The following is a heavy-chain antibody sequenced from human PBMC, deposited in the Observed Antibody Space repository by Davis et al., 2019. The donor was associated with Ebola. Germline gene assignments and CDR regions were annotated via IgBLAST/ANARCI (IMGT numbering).Heavy chain of an antibody. CDR3: VTSNYYDLLSLE. Sequence: GGSLTLSCAASGFTVNTNFMSWVRRAPGKGLEWLATLYRAGSTFYADSVKGRFTISRDDSENTPFLQMDSLRVDDTAVYSCVTSNYYDLLSLEWGQGTQVTVSS. J-gene: IGHJ4*02. D-gene: IGHD3-9*01. V-gene: IGHV3-53*01. CDR1: GFTVNTNF. CDR2: LYRAGST.